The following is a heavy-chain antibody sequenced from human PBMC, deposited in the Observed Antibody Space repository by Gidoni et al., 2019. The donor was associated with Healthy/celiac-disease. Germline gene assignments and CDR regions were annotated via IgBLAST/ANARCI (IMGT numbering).Heavy chain of an antibody. CDR2: IYYSGTS. J-gene: IGHJ4*02. V-gene: IGHV4-39*01. D-gene: IGHD6-19*01. Sequence: GLEWIGSIYYSGTSYYTPSLKSRVMISVDTSKNQFSLKLSSVTAAETAVYYCARQDRIAVAVDSWGQGTLVTVSS. CDR3: ARQDRIAVAVDS.